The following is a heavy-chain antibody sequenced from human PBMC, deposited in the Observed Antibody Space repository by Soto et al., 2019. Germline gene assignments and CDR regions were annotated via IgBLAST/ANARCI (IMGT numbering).Heavy chain of an antibody. V-gene: IGHV3-33*01. D-gene: IGHD4-17*01. Sequence: QVRLVESGGGVVQPGRSLRLSCAASGFTFSSHGMHWVRQAPGKGLEWVAVIWYDGANEYYADSVKGRFTVSRDNSKNTLYLQINTLRADDTAVYSCVTDALFIYGDYGVPNNSFYFSYMTVWGTGATVTVSS. CDR2: IWYDGANE. CDR3: VTDALFIYGDYGVPNNSFYFSYMTV. J-gene: IGHJ6*03. CDR1: GFTFSSHG.